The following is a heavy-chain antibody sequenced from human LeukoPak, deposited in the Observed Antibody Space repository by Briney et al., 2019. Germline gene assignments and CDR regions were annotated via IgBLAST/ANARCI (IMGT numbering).Heavy chain of an antibody. CDR3: ARGTSSSWSYYFDY. V-gene: IGHV3-48*03. Sequence: GGSLRLSCAASGFTFSSYEMNWVRQAPGKGLEWVSYINGPASNIFYADSVKGRFTISRDNAKNSLYLQMNSLRAEDTAVYYCARGTSSSWSYYFDYWGQGTLVTVSS. CDR1: GFTFSSYE. J-gene: IGHJ4*02. D-gene: IGHD6-13*01. CDR2: INGPASNI.